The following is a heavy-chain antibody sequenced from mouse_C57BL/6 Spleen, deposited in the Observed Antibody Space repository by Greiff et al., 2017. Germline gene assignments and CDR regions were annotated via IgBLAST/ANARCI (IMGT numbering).Heavy chain of an antibody. Sequence: VQLQQSGPVLVKPGASVKMSCKASGYTFTDYYMNWVKQSHGKSLEWIGVINPYNGGTSYNQKFKGKATLTVDKSSSTAYMELNSLTSEDSAVYYCARGDYYGSSYRYFDVWGTGTTVTVSS. CDR3: ARGDYYGSSYRYFDV. J-gene: IGHJ1*03. CDR1: GYTFTDYY. V-gene: IGHV1-19*01. D-gene: IGHD1-1*01. CDR2: INPYNGGT.